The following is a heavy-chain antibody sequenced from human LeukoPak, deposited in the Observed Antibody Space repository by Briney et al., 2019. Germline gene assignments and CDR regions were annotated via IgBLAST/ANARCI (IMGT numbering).Heavy chain of an antibody. Sequence: GGSLRLSCGASGFAFSSYWMTWLRQAPGKGLEFVANIEPAGSATYYADSVKGRFTISRDNTKNLLYLQMNSLTAEDSAVYHCGRFGYVSAVDTWGQGTLVTVSS. CDR3: GRFGYVSAVDT. CDR1: GFAFSSYW. V-gene: IGHV3-7*01. CDR2: IEPAGSAT. D-gene: IGHD2-15*01. J-gene: IGHJ5*02.